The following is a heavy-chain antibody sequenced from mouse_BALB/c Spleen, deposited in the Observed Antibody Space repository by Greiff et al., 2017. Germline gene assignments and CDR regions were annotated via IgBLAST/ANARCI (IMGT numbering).Heavy chain of an antibody. CDR1: GYSITSDYA. V-gene: IGHV3-2*02. CDR3: ATGGSSLWFAY. J-gene: IGHJ3*01. D-gene: IGHD1-1*01. Sequence: VQLQQSGPGLVKPSQSLSLTCTVTGYSITSDYAWNWIRQFPGNKLEWMGYISYSGSTSYNPSLKSRISITRDTSKNQFFLQLNSVTTEDTATYYCATGGSSLWFAYWGQGTLVTVSA. CDR2: ISYSGST.